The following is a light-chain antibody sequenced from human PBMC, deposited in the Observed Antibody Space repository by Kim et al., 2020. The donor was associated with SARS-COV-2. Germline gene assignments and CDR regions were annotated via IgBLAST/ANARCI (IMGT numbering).Light chain of an antibody. Sequence: ETVMTQSPAALSVSPGDRATLSCRTSQNIGINLAWYQQKPGHAPRFLIYGASTRATGISDRFRGRGSGTGFRLTISSLQSEDLAVCYCQQYGDWSYVFGRETELEI. CDR1: QNIGIN. CDR3: QQYGDWSYV. V-gene: IGKV3-15*01. CDR2: GAS. J-gene: IGKJ2*01.